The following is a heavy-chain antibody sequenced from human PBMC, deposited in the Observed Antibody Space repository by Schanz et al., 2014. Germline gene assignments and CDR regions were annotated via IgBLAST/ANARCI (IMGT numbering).Heavy chain of an antibody. CDR3: ARDRGYCSGGSCLTFDY. CDR1: GFTVSSNH. CDR2: LSGSGGST. V-gene: IGHV3-23*04. D-gene: IGHD2-15*01. J-gene: IGHJ4*02. Sequence: VQLVESGGGLVKPGGSLRLSCAASGFTVSSNHMSWVRQAPGKGLEWVSALSGSGGSTYYADSVKGRFTISRDNSKNTLYLQMNTLRAEDTAVYYCARDRGYCSGGSCLTFDYWGQGTLVTVSS.